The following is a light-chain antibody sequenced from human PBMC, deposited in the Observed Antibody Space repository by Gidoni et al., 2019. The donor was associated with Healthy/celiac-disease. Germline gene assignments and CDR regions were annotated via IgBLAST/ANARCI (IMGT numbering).Light chain of an antibody. CDR2: AAS. J-gene: IGKJ4*01. CDR3: QQLNSYPPLT. CDR1: QGISSY. Sequence: DIQLTQSPSFLSASVGDRVTITCRASQGISSYLAWYQQKPGKAPKLLIYAASPLQSGVPSRFSGSGSGTEFTLTISSLQPEDFATYYCQQLNSYPPLTFXXXTKVEIK. V-gene: IGKV1-9*01.